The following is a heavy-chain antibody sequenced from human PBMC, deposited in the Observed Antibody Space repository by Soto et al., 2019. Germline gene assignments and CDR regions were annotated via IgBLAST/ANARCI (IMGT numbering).Heavy chain of an antibody. Sequence: QVQLQESGPGLVKPSQTLSLTCTVSVGSISSGGYYWSWIRQHPGKGLEWIGYIYYSGSTYYNPSLKSRVTISVDTSKNQFSLKLSSVTAADTAVYYCARDQGVPEHWYFDLWGRGTLVTVSS. D-gene: IGHD3-10*01. CDR2: IYYSGST. CDR1: VGSISSGGYY. V-gene: IGHV4-31*03. J-gene: IGHJ2*01. CDR3: ARDQGVPEHWYFDL.